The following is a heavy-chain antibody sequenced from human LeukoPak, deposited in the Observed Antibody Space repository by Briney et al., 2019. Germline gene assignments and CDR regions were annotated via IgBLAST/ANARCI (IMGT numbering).Heavy chain of an antibody. V-gene: IGHV3-30*18. CDR2: ISYDGSNK. CDR1: GFTFSSYG. J-gene: IGHJ6*02. Sequence: GGSLRLSCAASGFTFSSYGMHWVRQAPGKGLEWVAVISYDGSNKYYADSVKGGFTISRDNSKNTLYLQMNSLRAEDTAVYYCAKGQSGMDVWGQGTTVTVSS. CDR3: AKGQSGMDV.